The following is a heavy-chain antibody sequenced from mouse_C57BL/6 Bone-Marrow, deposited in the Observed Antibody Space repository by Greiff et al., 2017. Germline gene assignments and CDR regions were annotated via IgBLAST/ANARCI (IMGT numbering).Heavy chain of an antibody. CDR3: AYDVGWFAY. CDR1: GYTFTSYW. V-gene: IGHV1-69*01. CDR2: IDPSDSYT. D-gene: IGHD2-12*01. J-gene: IGHJ3*01. Sequence: QVQLQQPGAELVMPGASVKLSCKASGYTFTSYWMHWVKQRPGQGIEWIGEIDPSDSYTNYNQKFKGKSTLTVDKSSSTAYMQLSSLTSEDSAVYYCAYDVGWFAYWGQGTLVTVSA.